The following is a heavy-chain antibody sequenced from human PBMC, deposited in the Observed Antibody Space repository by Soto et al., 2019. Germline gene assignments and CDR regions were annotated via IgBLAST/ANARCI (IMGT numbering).Heavy chain of an antibody. V-gene: IGHV4-39*01. J-gene: IGHJ4*02. D-gene: IGHD2-21*02. CDR1: GDSISSRSYF. CDR2: IYYSGRS. CDR3: ATQRTSVVTQAYFDV. Sequence: ETRSLPCTVTGDSISSRSYFWGWIRQPPGKGLEWTGSIYYSGRSYNNASLSSRGTMSIDTSNDQFSLKLKSVTAADTALYFCATQRTSVVTQAYFDVWGPGALVT.